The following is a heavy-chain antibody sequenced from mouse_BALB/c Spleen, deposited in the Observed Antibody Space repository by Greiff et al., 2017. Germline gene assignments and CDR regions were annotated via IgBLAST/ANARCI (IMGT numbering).Heavy chain of an antibody. CDR1: GFTFTAYY. J-gene: IGHJ4*01. V-gene: IGHV7-3*02. Sequence: EVKLVESGGGLVQPGGSLRLSCATSGFTFTAYYMSWVRQPPGKALEWLGFIRNKANGYTTEYSASVKGRFTISRDNSQSILYLQMNTLRAEDSATYYCARTGEEMDYWGQGTSVTVSS. CDR2: IRNKANGYTT. CDR3: ARTGEEMDY.